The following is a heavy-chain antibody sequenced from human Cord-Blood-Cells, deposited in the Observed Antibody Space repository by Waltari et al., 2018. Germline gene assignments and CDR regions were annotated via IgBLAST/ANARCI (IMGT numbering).Heavy chain of an antibody. D-gene: IGHD3-22*01. CDR2: INPNSGGT. CDR3: ASTQIAEDAFDI. CDR1: GYTFTAYY. V-gene: IGHV1-2*04. Sequence: QVQLVQSGAEVKKPGASVTVSCKASGYTFTAYYMPWVRQAPGQGLEWMGWINPNSGGTNYAQKFQGWVTMTRDTSISTAYMELSRLRSDDTAVYYCASTQIAEDAFDIWGQGTMVTVSS. J-gene: IGHJ3*02.